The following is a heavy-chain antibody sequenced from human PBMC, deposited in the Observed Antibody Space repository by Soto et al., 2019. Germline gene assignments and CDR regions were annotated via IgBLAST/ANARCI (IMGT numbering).Heavy chain of an antibody. CDR1: GGSISSYY. D-gene: IGHD3-22*01. J-gene: IGHJ4*02. CDR2: IYYSGST. CDR3: ARGVSLHYDSSGYLFGY. Sequence: SETLSLTCTVSGGSISSYYWSWIRQPPGKGLEWIGYIYYSGSTNYNPSLKSRVTISVDTSKNQFSLKLSSVTAADTAVYYCARGVSLHYDSSGYLFGYWGQGTLVTVSS. V-gene: IGHV4-59*01.